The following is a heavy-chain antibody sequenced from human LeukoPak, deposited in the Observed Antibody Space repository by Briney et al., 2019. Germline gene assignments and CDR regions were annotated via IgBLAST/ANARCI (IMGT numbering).Heavy chain of an antibody. Sequence: EASVKVSCKASGYTFTSYGISWVRQAPGQGLEWMGWISAYNGNTNYAQKLQGRVTMTTDTSTSTAYMELRSLRSDDTAVYYCARVLSLGPNFWSGHYPSYVDYWGQGTLVTVSS. CDR2: ISAYNGNT. J-gene: IGHJ4*02. D-gene: IGHD3-3*01. CDR1: GYTFTSYG. V-gene: IGHV1-18*01. CDR3: ARVLSLGPNFWSGHYPSYVDY.